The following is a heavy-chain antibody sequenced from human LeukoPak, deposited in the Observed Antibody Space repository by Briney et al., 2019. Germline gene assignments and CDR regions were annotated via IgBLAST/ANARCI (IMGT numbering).Heavy chain of an antibody. CDR2: VSSSGGSL. Sequence: PGGSLRLSCAASGFTFSSYSMNWVRQAPGKGLEWVSSVSSSGGSLEYADSVRGRFTISRDNAKNSLYLQMNSLRAEDTAVYYCARTGYSSSWYPYDFDYWGQGTLVTVSS. V-gene: IGHV3-48*04. D-gene: IGHD6-13*01. J-gene: IGHJ4*02. CDR3: ARTGYSSSWYPYDFDY. CDR1: GFTFSSYS.